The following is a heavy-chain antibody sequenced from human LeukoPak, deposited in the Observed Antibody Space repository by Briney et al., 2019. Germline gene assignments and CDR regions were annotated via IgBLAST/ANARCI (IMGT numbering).Heavy chain of an antibody. Sequence: SGTLSLTCSVSGASISYYYWSWIRQPPGKGLEWIGYIYTSGSTNYNPSLKSRVTVSVDTSKNQISLKMSSVTAADTAVYYCARQHCSTISCYHMDVWGKGTTVTVSS. J-gene: IGHJ6*03. D-gene: IGHD2-2*01. CDR3: ARQHCSTISCYHMDV. CDR2: IYTSGST. V-gene: IGHV4-4*09. CDR1: GASISYYY.